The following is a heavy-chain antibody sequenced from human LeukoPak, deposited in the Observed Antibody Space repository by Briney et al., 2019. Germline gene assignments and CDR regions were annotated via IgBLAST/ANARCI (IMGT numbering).Heavy chain of an antibody. J-gene: IGHJ5*02. D-gene: IGHD2-15*01. Sequence: GASVKVSCKASGGTFSSYAISWVRQAPGQGLEWMGGIIPIFGTAKYAQKFQGRVTITADESTSTAYMELSSLRPEDTAVYYCARDDCSGGSCYWIGMKGFDPWGQGTLVTVSS. V-gene: IGHV1-69*13. CDR2: IIPIFGTA. CDR3: ARDDCSGGSCYWIGMKGFDP. CDR1: GGTFSSYA.